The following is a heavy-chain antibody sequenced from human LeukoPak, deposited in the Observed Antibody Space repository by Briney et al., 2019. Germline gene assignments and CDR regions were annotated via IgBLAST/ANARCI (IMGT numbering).Heavy chain of an antibody. J-gene: IGHJ4*02. CDR2: ISGDGGST. V-gene: IGHV3-43*02. CDR1: GFTFSSYA. CDR3: AKGGYSSSWYNY. Sequence: GGSLRLSCAASGFTFSSYAMSWVRQAPGKGLEWVSLISGDGGSTYYADSVKGRFTISRDNSKNSLYLQMNSLRTEDTALYYCAKGGYSSSWYNYWGQGTLVTVSS. D-gene: IGHD6-13*01.